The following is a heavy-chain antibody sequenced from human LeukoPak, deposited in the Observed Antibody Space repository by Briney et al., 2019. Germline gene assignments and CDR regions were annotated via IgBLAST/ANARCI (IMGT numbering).Heavy chain of an antibody. CDR2: IYYSGST. CDR1: GGSISSYY. D-gene: IGHD6-13*01. CDR3: ARVAYSSSWYGEYYYYYYMDV. J-gene: IGHJ6*03. Sequence: SETLSLTCTVSGGSISSYYWSRIRQPPGKGLEWIGYIYYSGSTNYNPSLKSRVTISVDTSKNQFSLKLSSVTAADTAVYYCARVAYSSSWYGEYYYYYYMDVWGKGTTVTVSS. V-gene: IGHV4-59*01.